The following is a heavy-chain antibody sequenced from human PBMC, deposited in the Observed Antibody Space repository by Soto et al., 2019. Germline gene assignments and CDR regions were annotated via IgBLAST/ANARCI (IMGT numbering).Heavy chain of an antibody. D-gene: IGHD3-3*01. CDR3: ARGQYYDFLEALDI. CDR1: GFTFSSYW. CDR2: INSDGSST. J-gene: IGHJ3*02. Sequence: QPGGSLRLSCAASGFTFSSYWMHWVRQAPGKGLVWVSRINSDGSSTSYADSVKGRFTISRDNAKNTLYLQMNSLRAEDTAVYYCARGQYYDFLEALDIWGQGTMVTVSS. V-gene: IGHV3-74*01.